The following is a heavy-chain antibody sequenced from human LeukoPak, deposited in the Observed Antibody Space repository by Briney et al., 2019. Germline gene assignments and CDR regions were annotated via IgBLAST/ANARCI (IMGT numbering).Heavy chain of an antibody. V-gene: IGHV3-23*01. J-gene: IGHJ4*02. CDR1: GFTVSSNY. CDR2: ISGSGGST. D-gene: IGHD5-24*01. CDR3: AKILVEMAPLFDY. Sequence: GGSLRLSCAASGFTVSSNYMSWVRQAPGKGLEWVSAISGSGGSTYYADSVKGRFTISRDNSKNTLYLQMNSLRAEDTAVYYCAKILVEMAPLFDYWGREPWSPSPQ.